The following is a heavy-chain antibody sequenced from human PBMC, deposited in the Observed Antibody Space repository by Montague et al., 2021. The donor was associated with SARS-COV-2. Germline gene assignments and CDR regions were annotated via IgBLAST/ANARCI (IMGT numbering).Heavy chain of an antibody. V-gene: IGHV4-34*01. J-gene: IGHJ4*02. D-gene: IGHD5-24*01. CDR3: ARGFRTVELPTISFDY. Sequence: SETLSLTCAVYGESFSGYYWGWIRQPPGEGLEWLGEINHSGSPNYIPSLKSRVTMSLDTSKNQFSLKLSSVTAADTAVYFCARGFRTVELPTISFDYWGQGTLVTVSS. CDR2: INHSGSP. CDR1: GESFSGYY.